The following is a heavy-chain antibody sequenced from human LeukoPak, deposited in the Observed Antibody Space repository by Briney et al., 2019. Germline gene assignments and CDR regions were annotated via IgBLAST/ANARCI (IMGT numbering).Heavy chain of an antibody. CDR3: ARDSLPLANMVRGVIFPNWFDP. Sequence: GGSLRLSCAASGFTFSSCSMNWVRQAPGKGLEWVSSISSSSSHIYYADSVKGRFTISRDNAKNSLYLQMNSLRAEDTAVYYCARDSLPLANMVRGVIFPNWFDPWGQGTLVTVSS. CDR2: ISSSSSHI. J-gene: IGHJ5*02. D-gene: IGHD3-10*01. CDR1: GFTFSSCS. V-gene: IGHV3-21*01.